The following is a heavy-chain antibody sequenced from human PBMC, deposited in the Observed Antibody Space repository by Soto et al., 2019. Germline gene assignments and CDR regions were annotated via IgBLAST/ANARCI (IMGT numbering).Heavy chain of an antibody. D-gene: IGHD4-17*01. CDR1: GYTFTGYY. CDR2: INPNSGGT. Sequence: GASVKVSCKASGYTFTGYYMHWVRQAPGQGLEWMGWINPNSGGTNYARKFQGWVTMTRDTSISTAYMELSRLRSDDTAVYYCARGPTVTTNYYYYMDVWGKGTTVTVSS. V-gene: IGHV1-2*04. CDR3: ARGPTVTTNYYYYMDV. J-gene: IGHJ6*03.